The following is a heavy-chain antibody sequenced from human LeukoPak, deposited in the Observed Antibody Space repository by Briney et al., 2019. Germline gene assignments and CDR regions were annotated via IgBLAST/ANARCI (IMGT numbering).Heavy chain of an antibody. CDR3: ARVVVVTSPFFDY. CDR2: IYYSGST. V-gene: IGHV4-39*07. Sequence: SETLSLTCTVSGGSISSSSDYWGWIRQPPGKGLEWIGSIYYSGSTYYNPSLKSRVTISVDTSKNQFSPKLSSVTAADTAVYYCARVVVVTSPFFDYWGQGTLVTVSS. D-gene: IGHD2-21*02. J-gene: IGHJ4*02. CDR1: GGSISSSSDY.